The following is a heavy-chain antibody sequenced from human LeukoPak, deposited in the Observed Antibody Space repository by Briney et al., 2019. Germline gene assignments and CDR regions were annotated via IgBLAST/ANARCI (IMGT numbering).Heavy chain of an antibody. CDR1: GGSISSYY. J-gene: IGHJ4*02. CDR2: IYYSGST. Sequence: SETLSLTCTVSGGSISSYYWSWIRQPPGKGLEWIGYIYYSGSTNYNPSLKSRVTISVDTSKNQFSLKLSSVTAADTAVYYCARQPSGYYDKSGYYPYYFDYWGQGALVTVSS. D-gene: IGHD3-22*01. CDR3: ARQPSGYYDKSGYYPYYFDY. V-gene: IGHV4-59*01.